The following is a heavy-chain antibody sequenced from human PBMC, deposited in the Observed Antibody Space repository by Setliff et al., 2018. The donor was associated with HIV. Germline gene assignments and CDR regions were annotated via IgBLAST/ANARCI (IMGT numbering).Heavy chain of an antibody. V-gene: IGHV1-69*13. D-gene: IGHD6-19*01. J-gene: IGHJ4*02. CDR2: ITPISGTA. CDR3: VRAPFPVAGFDYFDH. CDR1: GGTFSSYG. Sequence: SVKVSCKASGGTFSSYGISWVRQAPGQGLEWMGGITPISGTANYAQKFQGRVTIAADEFTSTAYMELSSLRSEDTAVYYCVRAPFPVAGFDYFDHWGQGTQVTVSS.